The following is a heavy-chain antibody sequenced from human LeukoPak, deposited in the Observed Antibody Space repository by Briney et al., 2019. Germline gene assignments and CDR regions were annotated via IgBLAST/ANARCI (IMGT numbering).Heavy chain of an antibody. J-gene: IGHJ4*02. D-gene: IGHD3-3*01. Sequence: PGGSLRLSCAASGFTFSPYAMTCVRQAPGKGLQWVSAISGSSGTIYYADSVKGRFTISRDNSKNTLYLQMNSLRADDTAVYYCAKGLERLDYWGLGTLVTVSS. CDR3: AKGLERLDY. CDR1: GFTFSPYA. V-gene: IGHV3-23*01. CDR2: ISGSSGTI.